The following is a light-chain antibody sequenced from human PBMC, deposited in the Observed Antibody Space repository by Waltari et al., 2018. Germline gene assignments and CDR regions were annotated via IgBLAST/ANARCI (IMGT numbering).Light chain of an antibody. CDR2: GAS. CDR1: QTITSSS. CDR3: QQYGGSPLT. V-gene: IGKV3-20*01. Sequence: EIVLTQSPGTLSLSPGERATLSCRASQTITSSSLAWYQQKPGQAPSLLIYGASSRATGIPDRFSGSGSGTDFTLTISRLEPEDFAVYSCQQYGGSPLTFGGGTKVDIK. J-gene: IGKJ4*01.